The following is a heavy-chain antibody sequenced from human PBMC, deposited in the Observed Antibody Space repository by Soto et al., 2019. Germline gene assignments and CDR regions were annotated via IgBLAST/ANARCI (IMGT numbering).Heavy chain of an antibody. CDR2: ISAYNGNT. CDR3: ARGDDILTGYYNVY. D-gene: IGHD3-9*01. Sequence: VASVKVSCKASGYTFTSYGISWVRQAPGQGLEWMGWISAYNGNTNYAQKLQGRVTMTTDTSTSTAYMELRSLRSDDTAVYYCARGDDILTGYYNVYWGQGALVTVSS. CDR1: GYTFTSYG. J-gene: IGHJ4*02. V-gene: IGHV1-18*01.